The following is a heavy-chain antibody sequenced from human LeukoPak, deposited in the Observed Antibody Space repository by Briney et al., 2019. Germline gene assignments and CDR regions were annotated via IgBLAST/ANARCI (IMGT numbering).Heavy chain of an antibody. D-gene: IGHD1-26*01. CDR2: IYTSGIT. CDR1: GRSISSYY. J-gene: IGHJ3*02. CDR3: ASEALRGGATFLYDAFDI. Sequence: SQTLSLTRTVSGRSISSYYWSWIRPPAGEGMEWIGRIYTSGITHYDPALESSVTMSVATPENQFSLKLSSVTAADTAVYCCASEALRGGATFLYDAFDIWGQGTMVTVSS. V-gene: IGHV4-4*07.